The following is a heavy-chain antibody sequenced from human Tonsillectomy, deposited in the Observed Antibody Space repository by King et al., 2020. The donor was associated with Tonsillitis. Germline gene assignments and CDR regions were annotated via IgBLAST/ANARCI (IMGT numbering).Heavy chain of an antibody. CDR2: ITGSGDDT. J-gene: IGHJ3*02. Sequence: VQLVESGGGLAQPGGSLRLSCTASGFTFSTYAMKWVRQAPGKGLEWVSAITGSGDDTYYADSVRGRFTVSRDNSKNTMYLQMKSLRDEDTAVYYCAKEVGAMVRRDAIWGQGTAVMVSS. V-gene: IGHV3-23*04. CDR3: AKEVGAMVRRDAI. D-gene: IGHD3-10*01. CDR1: GFTFSTYA.